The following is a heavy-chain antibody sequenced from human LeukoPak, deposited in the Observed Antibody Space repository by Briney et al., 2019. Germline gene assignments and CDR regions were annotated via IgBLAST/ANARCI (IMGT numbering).Heavy chain of an antibody. D-gene: IGHD3-22*01. CDR2: ISWNSGSI. CDR1: GFTFDDYA. CDR3: ARDPGYYDSSGYLDY. J-gene: IGHJ4*02. Sequence: PGRSLRLSCAASGFTFDDYAMHWVRQAPGKGLEWVSGISWNSGSIGYADSVKGRFTISRDNAKNSLYLQMNSLRAEDTAVYYCARDPGYYDSSGYLDYWGQGTLVTVSS. V-gene: IGHV3-9*01.